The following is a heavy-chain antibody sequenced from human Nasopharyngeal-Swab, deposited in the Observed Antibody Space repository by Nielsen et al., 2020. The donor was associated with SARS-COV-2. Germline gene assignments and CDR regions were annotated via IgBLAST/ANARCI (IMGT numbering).Heavy chain of an antibody. CDR2: IYYSGST. D-gene: IGHD3-3*01. CDR3: AGGGRGIFGVVTNFDY. J-gene: IGHJ4*02. Sequence: GSLRLSCTVSGGSISSYYWSWIRQPPGKGLEWIGYIYYSGSTNYNPSLKSRVTISVDTSKNQFSLKLSSVTAADTAVYYCAGGGRGIFGVVTNFDYWGQGTLVTVSS. CDR1: GGSISSYY. V-gene: IGHV4-59*01.